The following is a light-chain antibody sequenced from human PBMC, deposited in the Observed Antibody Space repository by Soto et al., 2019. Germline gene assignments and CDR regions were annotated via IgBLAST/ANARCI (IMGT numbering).Light chain of an antibody. Sequence: DIQLTQSPSFLSASVGDRVTITCRASQGIRNYLAWYQQKPGRAPKLLMYIASTLQTGVPSRFSGSQSGTEFTLTLSSLQPEDFATYYCQQVNNYPITFGQGTRLEIK. CDR1: QGIRNY. V-gene: IGKV1-9*01. J-gene: IGKJ5*01. CDR2: IAS. CDR3: QQVNNYPIT.